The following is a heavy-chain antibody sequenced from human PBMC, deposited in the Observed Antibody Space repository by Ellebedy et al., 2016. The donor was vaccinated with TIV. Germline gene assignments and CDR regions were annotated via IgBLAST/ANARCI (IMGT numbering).Heavy chain of an antibody. V-gene: IGHV4-59*13. CDR1: GDSIRNYY. Sequence: SETLSLXCTVSGDSIRNYYWSWIRQSPGKGLEWIANIFHSGSTNYNPSLKSRVTISVDTSKNQFSLKLSSVTAADTAVYYCARPGQDDKRPIWGQGTMVTVSS. CDR3: ARPGQDDKRPI. J-gene: IGHJ3*02. CDR2: IFHSGST. D-gene: IGHD5-24*01.